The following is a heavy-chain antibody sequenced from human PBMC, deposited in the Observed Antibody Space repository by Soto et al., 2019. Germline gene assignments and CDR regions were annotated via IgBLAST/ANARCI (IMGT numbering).Heavy chain of an antibody. D-gene: IGHD5-12*01. V-gene: IGHV4-34*01. CDR1: GGSFSGYY. CDR3: ARGSKYSSSSRIIKYSGYDFRNPFDY. CDR2: INHSGST. Sequence: PSETLSLTWAVYGGSFSGYYWIWIRQPPGKGLEWIGEINHSGSTNYNPSLKSRVTISVDTSKNQFSLKLSSVTAADTAVYYCARGSKYSSSSRIIKYSGYDFRNPFDYWGQGTLVTVSS. J-gene: IGHJ4*02.